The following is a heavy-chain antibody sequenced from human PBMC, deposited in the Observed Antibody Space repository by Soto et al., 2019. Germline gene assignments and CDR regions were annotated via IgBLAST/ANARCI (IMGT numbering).Heavy chain of an antibody. J-gene: IGHJ3*02. V-gene: IGHV5-51*01. D-gene: IGHD4-17*01. CDR3: ARQVIDYGDMDAFDI. Sequence: GESLKISCKGSGYSFTSYWIGWVRQMPGKGLEWMGIIYPGDSDTRYSPSFQGQVTISADKSISTAYLQWSSLKASDTAMYYCARQVIDYGDMDAFDIWGQGTMVTVSS. CDR2: IYPGDSDT. CDR1: GYSFTSYW.